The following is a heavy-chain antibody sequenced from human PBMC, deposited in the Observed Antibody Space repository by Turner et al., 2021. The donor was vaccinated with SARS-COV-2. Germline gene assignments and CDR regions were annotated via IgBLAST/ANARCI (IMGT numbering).Heavy chain of an antibody. CDR3: ARRDDAFDI. Sequence: VELMESGAGVVQLGRSLRLSCAASEFIFSDFSMHWVRQAPGKGLEWVSTISTDGKKAYYADSVNVRFTISRDNSKNTVYLQMNSLRAEDTSVYYCARRDDAFDIWGQGTMLTVSS. CDR1: EFIFSDFS. J-gene: IGHJ3*02. CDR2: ISTDGKKA. V-gene: IGHV3-30*04.